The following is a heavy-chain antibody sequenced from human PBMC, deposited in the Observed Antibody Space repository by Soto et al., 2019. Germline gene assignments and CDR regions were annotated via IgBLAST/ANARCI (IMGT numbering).Heavy chain of an antibody. CDR3: TRLWSGLGNYYFDY. V-gene: IGHV4-4*07. J-gene: IGHJ4*02. CDR2: IYTSGST. CDR1: GGSISSYY. D-gene: IGHD3-3*01. Sequence: PSETLSLTCTVSGGSISSYYWSWIRQPAGKGLEWIGRIYTSGSTNYNPSLKSRVTMSVDTSKNQLSLKLSSVTAADTAVYYCTRLWSGLGNYYFDYWGQGTLVTVS.